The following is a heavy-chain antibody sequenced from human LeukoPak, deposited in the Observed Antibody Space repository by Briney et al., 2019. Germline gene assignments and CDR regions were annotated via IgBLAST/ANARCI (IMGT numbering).Heavy chain of an antibody. D-gene: IGHD3-10*01. J-gene: IGHJ6*02. CDR3: ANGRKNYYGSGLDYYYYGMDV. CDR2: INHSGST. V-gene: IGHV4-34*01. Sequence: SGTLSLTCAVYGGSFSGYYWSWIRQPPGKGLEWIGEINHSGSTNYNPSLKSRVTISVDTSKNQFSLKLSSVTAADTAVYYCANGRKNYYGSGLDYYYYGMDVWGQGTTVTVSS. CDR1: GGSFSGYY.